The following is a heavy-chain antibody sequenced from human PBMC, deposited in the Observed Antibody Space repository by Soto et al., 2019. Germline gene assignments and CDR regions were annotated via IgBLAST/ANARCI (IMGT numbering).Heavy chain of an antibody. V-gene: IGHV4-39*01. D-gene: IGHD2-15*01. CDR2: IYYSGST. CDR1: GGSISSYD. CDR3: ARHTPAISISDH. Sequence: PSETLSLTCTVSGGSISSYDWGWIRQPPGKGLEWIGSIYYSGSTYYNPSLKSRVTISVDTSKNQFSLKLSSVTAADTAVYYCARHTPAISISDHWGQGTLVTVSS. J-gene: IGHJ4*02.